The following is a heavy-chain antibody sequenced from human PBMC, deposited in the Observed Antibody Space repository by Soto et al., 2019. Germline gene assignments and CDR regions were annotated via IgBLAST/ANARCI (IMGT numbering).Heavy chain of an antibody. Sequence: QVQLVQSGAEVKKPGASVKVSCKASGYTFTSYGISWVRQAPGQGLEWMGWISAYNGNTNYAQKLQGRVTMTTDTSTSTAYMELRSLRSDDTSVYYCARSLLTHSYSSYGMDVWGQGTTVTVSS. CDR3: ARSLLTHSYSSYGMDV. CDR2: ISAYNGNT. CDR1: GYTFTSYG. J-gene: IGHJ6*02. V-gene: IGHV1-18*01. D-gene: IGHD2-15*01.